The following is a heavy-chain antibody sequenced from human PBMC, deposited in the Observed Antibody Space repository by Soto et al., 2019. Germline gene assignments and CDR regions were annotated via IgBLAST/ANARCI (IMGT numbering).Heavy chain of an antibody. CDR2: ISWNSDSI. CDR1: GFIFDDFA. J-gene: IGHJ4*02. V-gene: IGHV3-9*01. CDR3: TKVGGLYDFWSGPLRFDL. Sequence: EAQLVESGGGFVQPGRSLRLSCAGSGFIFDDFAIHWVRQAPGKGLEWVSGISWNSDSIGYADSVKGRFTISRDNAKNSLYLQMNSLRAEDTALYYCTKVGGLYDFWSGPLRFDLWGQGTLVTVSS. D-gene: IGHD3-3*01.